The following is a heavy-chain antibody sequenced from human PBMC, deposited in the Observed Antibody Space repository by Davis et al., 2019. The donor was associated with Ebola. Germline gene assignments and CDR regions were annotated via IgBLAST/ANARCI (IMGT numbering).Heavy chain of an antibody. CDR1: GGPISSSSSY. CDR2: IYYSGRT. CDR3: ARDGVYDFWSGYSQGWFDP. D-gene: IGHD3-3*01. J-gene: IGHJ5*02. Sequence: MPSATLSPTCTLPGGPISSSSSYWGWIRQPPGKGLEWIGNIYYSGRTSYNPSLKSRVTISVDTSKNQFSLKLSSVTAADTAVYYCARDGVYDFWSGYSQGWFDPWGQGTLVTVSS. V-gene: IGHV4-39*07.